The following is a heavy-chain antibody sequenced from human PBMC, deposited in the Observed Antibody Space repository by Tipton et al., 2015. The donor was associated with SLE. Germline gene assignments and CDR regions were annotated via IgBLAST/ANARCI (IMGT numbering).Heavy chain of an antibody. CDR2: IYSSGST. Sequence: TLSLTCTVSGGSISGYYWSWIRQAPGKGLELIGYIYSSGSTSYNPSLKSRVTISVDTSKNQLSLKLSSVTAADTAIYYCARPYTSGWYGVFDIWGQGTMVTVSS. J-gene: IGHJ3*02. CDR3: ARPYTSGWYGVFDI. CDR1: GGSISGYY. V-gene: IGHV4-4*08. D-gene: IGHD6-19*01.